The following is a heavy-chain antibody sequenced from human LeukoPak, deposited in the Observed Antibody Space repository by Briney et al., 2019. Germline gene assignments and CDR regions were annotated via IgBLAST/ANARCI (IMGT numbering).Heavy chain of an antibody. CDR1: GFTFSSYS. Sequence: PGGSLRLSCAASGFTFSSYSMNWVRQAPGKGLEWVAYITWSRSTIYYADSVKGRFTISRDNAKNSLYLQMNSLRAEDTAVYYCAKDHSLSYYDSSGSSDYWGQGTLVTVSS. D-gene: IGHD3-22*01. J-gene: IGHJ4*02. V-gene: IGHV3-48*01. CDR2: ITWSRSTI. CDR3: AKDHSLSYYDSSGSSDY.